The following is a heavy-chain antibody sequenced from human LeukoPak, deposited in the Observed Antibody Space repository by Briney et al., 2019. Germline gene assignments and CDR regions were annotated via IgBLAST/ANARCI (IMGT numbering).Heavy chain of an antibody. CDR3: ARLKDLWFDP. CDR2: ISYSGGT. CDR1: VGSISSHY. J-gene: IGHJ5*02. Sequence: PSETLSLTCTVSVGSISSHYWSWIRQTPGKGLEWTGYISYSGGTNYNPSLKSRVTISVDTSKSQFSLKLTSVTAADMAVYYCARLKDLWFDPWGQGTLVTISS. V-gene: IGHV4-59*11. D-gene: IGHD2-15*01.